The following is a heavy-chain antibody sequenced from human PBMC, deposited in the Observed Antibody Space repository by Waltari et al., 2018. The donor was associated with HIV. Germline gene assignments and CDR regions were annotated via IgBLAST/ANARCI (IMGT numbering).Heavy chain of an antibody. CDR3: AREDRWAHGMDV. D-gene: IGHD1-26*01. J-gene: IGHJ6*02. CDR2: INTSGST. V-gene: IGHV4-4*07. Sequence: QVQLQESGPGLVKPSETLSLSCTVPGGSIRTSSWSWIRQPAGKGLEWIGRINTSGSTNYNPSLKSRVTMSVDTSKNQLSLKLSSVTAADTAVYYCAREDRWAHGMDVWGQGTTVTVSS. CDR1: GGSIRTSS.